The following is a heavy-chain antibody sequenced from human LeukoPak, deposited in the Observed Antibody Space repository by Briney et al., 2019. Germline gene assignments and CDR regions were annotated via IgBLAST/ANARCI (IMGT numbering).Heavy chain of an antibody. V-gene: IGHV4-59*01. CDR3: ARALGYSSGWYWASYYYYGMDV. Sequence: PSETLSLTCTVSGGSMSSYYWSWIRQPPGKGLEWIGYIYYSGSTNYNPSLKSRVTMSVDTSKNQFSLKLSSVTAADTAVYYCARALGYSSGWYWASYYYYGMDVWGQGTTVTVSS. J-gene: IGHJ6*02. CDR2: IYYSGST. D-gene: IGHD6-19*01. CDR1: GGSMSSYY.